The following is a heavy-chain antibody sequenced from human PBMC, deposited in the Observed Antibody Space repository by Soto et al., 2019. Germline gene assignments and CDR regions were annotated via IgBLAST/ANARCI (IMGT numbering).Heavy chain of an antibody. CDR3: ARDQLEGNWFDP. CDR1: GGSISSGGYS. CDR2: IYHSGST. Sequence: PSLTCAVSGGSISSGGYSWNWIRQPLGKGLEWIGYIYHSGSTYYNPSLKSRVTISVDKSKNQFSLKLTSVTAADTAVYYCARDQLEGNWFDPWGQGTLVTVSS. D-gene: IGHD1-1*01. V-gene: IGHV4-30-2*01. J-gene: IGHJ5*02.